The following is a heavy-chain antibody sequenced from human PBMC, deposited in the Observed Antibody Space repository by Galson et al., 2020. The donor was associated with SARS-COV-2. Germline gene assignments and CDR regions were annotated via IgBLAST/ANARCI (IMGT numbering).Heavy chain of an antibody. CDR1: GYTFTSYA. CDR3: ARTLYYYDSSGYSAGTPVDY. J-gene: IGHJ4*02. V-gene: IGHV1-3*01. Sequence: ASVKVSCKASGYTFTSYAMHWVHQAPGQRLEWMGWINAGNGNTKYSQKFQGRVTITRDTSASTAYMELSSLRSEDTAVYYCARTLYYYDSSGYSAGTPVDYWGQGTLVTVSS. CDR2: INAGNGNT. D-gene: IGHD3-22*01.